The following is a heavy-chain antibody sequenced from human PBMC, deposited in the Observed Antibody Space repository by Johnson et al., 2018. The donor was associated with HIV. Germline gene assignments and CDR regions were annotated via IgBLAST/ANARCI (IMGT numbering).Heavy chain of an antibody. J-gene: IGHJ3*02. CDR3: AKLYSSSEDPYLDAFDI. CDR1: GFTFSSYA. D-gene: IGHD6-13*01. CDR2: IRYDGSNK. Sequence: QVQLVESGGGVVQPGRSLRLSCAASGFTFSSYAMHWVRQAPGKGLEWVAFIRYDGSNKYYADSVKGRFTISRDNSKNTLYLQMNSLRAEDTAVYYCAKLYSSSEDPYLDAFDIWGQGTMVTVSS. V-gene: IGHV3-30*02.